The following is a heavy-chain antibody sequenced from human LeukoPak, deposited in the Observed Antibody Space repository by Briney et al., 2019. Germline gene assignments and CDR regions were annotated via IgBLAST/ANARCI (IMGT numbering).Heavy chain of an antibody. V-gene: IGHV3-73*01. CDR2: IRSKANIYAT. Sequence: PGGSLRLSCAASGFTFSGSAMHWVRQASGKGLEWVGRIRSKANIYATAYAASVKGRFTISRDDSKNTAYLQMNSLKTEDTAVYYCTRRTSSGWYDYHYGMDVWGKGTTVTVSS. J-gene: IGHJ6*04. CDR1: GFTFSGSA. D-gene: IGHD6-19*01. CDR3: TRRTSSGWYDYHYGMDV.